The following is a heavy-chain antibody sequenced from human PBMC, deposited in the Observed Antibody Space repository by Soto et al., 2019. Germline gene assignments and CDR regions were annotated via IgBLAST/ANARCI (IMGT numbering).Heavy chain of an antibody. J-gene: IGHJ6*02. D-gene: IGHD3-10*01. CDR3: ARGLDDGSWSYYGMDV. CDR2: MNPNRGNT. CDR1: GYSFTSYD. V-gene: IGHV1-8*01. Sequence: SVNVSCKASGYSFTSYDINWVRQATGHGLEWMGWMNPNRGNTGYAQQLQRRVTMTRNTSKGTAYMELSSLRSEDTAVYRCARGLDDGSWSYYGMDVWGQGTTVTVSS.